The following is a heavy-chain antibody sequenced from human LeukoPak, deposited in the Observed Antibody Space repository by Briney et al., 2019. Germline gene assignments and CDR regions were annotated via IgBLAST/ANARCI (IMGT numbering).Heavy chain of an antibody. CDR3: ARSGLLGSWFDP. J-gene: IGHJ5*02. CDR1: GSMSNHF. V-gene: IGHV4-4*09. D-gene: IGHD3-22*01. Sequence: SETLSLTCTVFGSMSNHFWSWIRQPPGKGLEWIGYIYTSGSTNYNSSLKSRVTISVDTSKNQFSLKLSSVTAADTAVYYCARSGLLGSWFDPWGQGTLVTVSS. CDR2: IYTSGST.